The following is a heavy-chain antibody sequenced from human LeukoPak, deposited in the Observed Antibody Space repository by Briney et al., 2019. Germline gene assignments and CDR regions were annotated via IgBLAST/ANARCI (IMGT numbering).Heavy chain of an antibody. J-gene: IGHJ4*02. CDR2: IYCSGST. CDR3: ARNYYDSSGYSFDY. D-gene: IGHD3-22*01. Sequence: SETLSLTCTVSGGSISSSSYYWGWIRQPPGKGLEWIGSIYCSGSTYYNPSLKSRVTISVDTSKNQFSLKLSSVTAADTAVYYCARNYYDSSGYSFDYWGQGTLVTVSS. CDR1: GGSISSSSYY. V-gene: IGHV4-39*01.